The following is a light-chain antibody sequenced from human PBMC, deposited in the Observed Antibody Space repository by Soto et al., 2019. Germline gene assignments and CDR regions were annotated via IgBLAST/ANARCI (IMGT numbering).Light chain of an antibody. V-gene: IGKV3-20*01. J-gene: IGKJ4*01. CDR2: GAS. CDR3: QQDGSSTLT. Sequence: EIVLTQSPGTLSLSPGERATLSCRASQSVDSSYLAWYQQKPGQAPRLLIYGASSRASGIPDRFSGIGSGTDFILNISRLEPEEFAVYYCQQDGSSTLTFGGGTKVEIK. CDR1: QSVDSSY.